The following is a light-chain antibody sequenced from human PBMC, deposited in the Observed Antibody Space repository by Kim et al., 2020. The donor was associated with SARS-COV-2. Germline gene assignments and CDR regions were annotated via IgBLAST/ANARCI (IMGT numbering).Light chain of an antibody. J-gene: IGKJ4*01. CDR2: AAS. V-gene: IGKV1-39*01. Sequence: SVGDRVTITCRASQSISSYLNWYQQKPAKAPKLLIYAASSLQSGVPSRFSGSGSGTDLTLTISSLQPEDFATYYCQQSYSTLPLTFGGGTKVDIK. CDR3: QQSYSTLPLT. CDR1: QSISSY.